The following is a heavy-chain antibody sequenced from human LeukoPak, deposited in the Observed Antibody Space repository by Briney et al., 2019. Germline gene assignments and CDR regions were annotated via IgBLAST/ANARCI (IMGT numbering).Heavy chain of an antibody. D-gene: IGHD5-12*01. CDR3: AVKRGYSGYDLGY. CDR1: GSSLTELS. CDR2: INPNSGGT. J-gene: IGHJ4*02. Sequence: ASVKVSCTVSGSSLTELSLYWVRQAPGKGLEWMGWINPNSGGTNYAQKFQGRVTMTRDTSISTAYMELSRLRSDDTAVYYCAVKRGYSGYDLGYWGQGALVTVSS. V-gene: IGHV1-2*02.